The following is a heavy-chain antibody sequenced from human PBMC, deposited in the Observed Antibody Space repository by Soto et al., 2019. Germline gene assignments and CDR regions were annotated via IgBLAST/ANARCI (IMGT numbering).Heavy chain of an antibody. CDR3: ARDLGGTDY. V-gene: IGHV3-30-3*01. D-gene: IGHD2-15*01. J-gene: IGHJ4*02. CDR2: ISYDGNSK. CDR1: GFTFSTYA. Sequence: QVQLVESGGGVVQPGRSLRLSCAASGFTFSTYAIHWVRQAPGKGLVWVAVISYDGNSKYYADSVKGRFTISRDNSKNTVYLQLNSLTTEDTAMFYCARDLGGTDYWGQGTQVTVSS.